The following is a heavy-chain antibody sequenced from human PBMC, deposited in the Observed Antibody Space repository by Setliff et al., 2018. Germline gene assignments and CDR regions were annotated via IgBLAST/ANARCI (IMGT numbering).Heavy chain of an antibody. CDR3: ARDLDHQDYYETSGRDAFDI. J-gene: IGHJ3*02. D-gene: IGHD3-22*01. CDR2: ISSYNGKT. CDR1: GYIFTSYG. V-gene: IGHV1-18*01. Sequence: ASVKVSCKASGYIFTSYGISWVRQAPGQGLEWMGWISSYNGKTNYAQKLQGRVTMTTDTSTSTAYMELRSLRSDDTAVYYCARDLDHQDYYETSGRDAFDIWGLGTMVTVSS.